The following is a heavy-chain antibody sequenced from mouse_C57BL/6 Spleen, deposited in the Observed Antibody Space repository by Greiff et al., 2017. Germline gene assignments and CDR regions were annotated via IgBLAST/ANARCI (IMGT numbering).Heavy chain of an antibody. V-gene: IGHV1-69*01. CDR1: GYTFTSYW. CDR2: IAPSDSYT. CDR3: ARSPSITTVSDY. Sequence: VQLQQSGAELVMPGASVKLSCKASGYTFTSYWMHWVKQRPGQGLEWIGEIAPSDSYTNYNQKVKGKSTLTVDKSSSTAYMQLSSLTSEDSAVYYCARSPSITTVSDYWGQGTALTVSS. D-gene: IGHD1-1*01. J-gene: IGHJ2*01.